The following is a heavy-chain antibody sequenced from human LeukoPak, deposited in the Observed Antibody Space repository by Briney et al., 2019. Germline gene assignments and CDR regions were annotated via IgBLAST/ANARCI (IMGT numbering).Heavy chain of an antibody. V-gene: IGHV4-34*01. D-gene: IGHD2-21*02. CDR2: INHSGSS. J-gene: IGHJ5*02. CDR1: GASLGGYY. Sequence: SETLSLTCAVYGASLGGYYWNWIRQPPGKGLEWIGEINHSGSSNYNPSLKSRVTISVDSSKNQYSLKLNSVTAADTAVYYCARVHGDYFIWFDPWGQGTLVTVSS. CDR3: ARVHGDYFIWFDP.